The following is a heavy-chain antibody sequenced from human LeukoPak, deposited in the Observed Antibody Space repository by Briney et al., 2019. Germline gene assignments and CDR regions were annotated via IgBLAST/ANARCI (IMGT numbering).Heavy chain of an antibody. CDR2: IRYDGSNK. V-gene: IGHV3-30*02. CDR3: AKRAGDGYYYYYMDV. Sequence: PGGSLRLSCAASGFTFSSYGMHWVRQAPGKGLEWVAFIRYDGSNKYYADSVKGRFTISRDNSKNTLYLQMNSLRAEDTAVYYCAKRAGDGYYYYYMDVWGKGTTVTVSS. D-gene: IGHD7-27*01. CDR1: GFTFSSYG. J-gene: IGHJ6*03.